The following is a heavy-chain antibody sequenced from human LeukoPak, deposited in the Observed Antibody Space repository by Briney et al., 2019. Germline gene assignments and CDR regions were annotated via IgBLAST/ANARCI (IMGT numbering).Heavy chain of an antibody. CDR1: GFTFTSSA. D-gene: IGHD2-2*01. V-gene: IGHV1-58*01. CDR3: AAVGYCSSTSCYGFDY. Sequence: ASVKVSCKASGFTFTSSAVQWVRQARGQRLEWIGWIVVGSGNTNYAQEFQERVTITRDMSTSTAYMELSSLRSEDTAVYYCAAVGYCSSTSCYGFDYWGQGTLVTVSS. J-gene: IGHJ4*02. CDR2: IVVGSGNT.